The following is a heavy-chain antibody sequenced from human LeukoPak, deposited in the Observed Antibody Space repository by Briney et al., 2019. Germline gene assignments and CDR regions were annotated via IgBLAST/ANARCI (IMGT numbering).Heavy chain of an antibody. CDR2: IYTSGST. CDR3: ARDKVVTTTFLCAFDI. J-gene: IGHJ3*02. Sequence: SETLSLTCTVSGGSISSYYWSWIRQPAGKGLEWTGRIYTSGSTNYNPSLKSRVTMSVDTSKNQFSLKLSSVTAADTAVYYCARDKVVTTTFLCAFDIWGQGTMVTVSS. V-gene: IGHV4-4*07. CDR1: GGSISSYY. D-gene: IGHD2-21*02.